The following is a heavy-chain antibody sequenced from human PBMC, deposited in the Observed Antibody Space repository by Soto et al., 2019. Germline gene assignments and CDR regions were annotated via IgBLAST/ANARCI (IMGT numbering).Heavy chain of an antibody. CDR2: INPNSGGT. CDR3: ARGSDILTGSDYYYYYGMDV. D-gene: IGHD3-9*01. J-gene: IGHJ6*02. CDR1: GYTFTGYY. Sequence: ASVKVSCKASGYTFTGYYMHWVRQAPGQGLEWMGWINPNSGGTNYAQKFQGWVTMPRDTSISTAYMELSRLRSGDTAVYYCARGSDILTGSDYYYYYGMDVWGQGTTVTVSS. V-gene: IGHV1-2*04.